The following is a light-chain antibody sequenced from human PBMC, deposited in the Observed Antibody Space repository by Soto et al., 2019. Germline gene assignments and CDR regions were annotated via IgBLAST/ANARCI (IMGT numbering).Light chain of an antibody. CDR2: VGTGGIVG. J-gene: IGLJ2*01. V-gene: IGLV9-49*01. CDR1: SGYSNYE. Sequence: QAVLTQPPSASASLGASVTLTCTLSSGYSNYEVDWYQQRPGKGPRFVMRVGTGGIVGSKGDGIPDRFSVLGSGLNRYLTXXXXQEEDESDYHCGADHGSGSNFVYVFGGGT. CDR3: GADHGSGSNFVYV.